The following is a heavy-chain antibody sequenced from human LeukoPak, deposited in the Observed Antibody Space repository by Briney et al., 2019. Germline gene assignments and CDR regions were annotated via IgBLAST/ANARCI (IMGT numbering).Heavy chain of an antibody. CDR2: IIPIFGTA. CDR3: ARDPYSSGWYAWFDP. J-gene: IGHJ5*02. CDR1: GGTFSSYA. Sequence: ASVKVSCKASGGTFSSYAISWVRQAPGQGLEWMGGIIPIFGTANYAQKFQGRVTITADESTSTAYMELSSLRSEGTAVYYCARDPYSSGWYAWFDPWGQGTLVTVSS. D-gene: IGHD6-19*01. V-gene: IGHV1-69*13.